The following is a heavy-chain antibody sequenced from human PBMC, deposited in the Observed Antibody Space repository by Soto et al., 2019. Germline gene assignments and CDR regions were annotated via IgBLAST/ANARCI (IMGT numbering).Heavy chain of an antibody. D-gene: IGHD7-27*01. V-gene: IGHV1-18*01. CDR2: ISAYNGNT. CDR1: GYTFTSYG. CDR3: GRVKSGVQGGDAFDI. Sequence: ASVKVSCKASGYTFTSYGISWVRQAPGQGLEWMGWISAYNGNTNYAQKLQGRVTMTTDTSTSTAYMELRSLRSDDTAVDYCGRVKSGVQGGDAFDIWGQGTMVTVSS. J-gene: IGHJ3*02.